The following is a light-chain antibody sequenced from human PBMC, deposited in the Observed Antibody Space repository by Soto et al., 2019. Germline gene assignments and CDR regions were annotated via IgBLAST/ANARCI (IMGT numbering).Light chain of an antibody. Sequence: EIVLTQSPTTLSLSPGPRPTLSCRASQSVSTYLLWYQQKPGQAPRLLXYGTSNRATGIPARFSGSGSATDFTLTISSLEPEDFAVYYCQQRINWPPITFGQGTRLEIK. CDR3: QQRINWPPIT. CDR1: QSVSTY. V-gene: IGKV3-11*01. CDR2: GTS. J-gene: IGKJ5*01.